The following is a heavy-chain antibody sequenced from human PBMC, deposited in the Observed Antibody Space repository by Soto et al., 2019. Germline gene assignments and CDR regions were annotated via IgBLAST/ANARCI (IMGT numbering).Heavy chain of an antibody. CDR3: ARDGYCSSTSCYLRAAEEFGYYYYGMDV. D-gene: IGHD2-2*03. V-gene: IGHV3-33*01. J-gene: IGHJ6*02. CDR2: IWYDGSNK. CDR1: GFTFTSYG. Sequence: QVQLVESGGGVVQPGRSLRLSCAASGFTFTSYGMHWVRQAPGKGLEWVAVIWYDGSNKYYADSVKGRFTISRDNSKNTLYLQMNSLRAEDTAVYYCARDGYCSSTSCYLRAAEEFGYYYYGMDVWGQGTTVTVSS.